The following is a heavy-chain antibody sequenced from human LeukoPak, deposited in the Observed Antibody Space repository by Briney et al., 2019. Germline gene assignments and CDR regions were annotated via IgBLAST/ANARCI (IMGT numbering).Heavy chain of an antibody. J-gene: IGHJ6*02. CDR3: ARDRKRANYYYGMDV. D-gene: IGHD6-25*01. CDR1: EFTFSTYD. Sequence: GESPRLSCAASEFTFSTYDINWVRQAPGKGLEWVSYLSSSGSTIYYADSVMGRFTISRDNAKNSLYLQMNSLRAEDTAVYYCARDRKRANYYYGMDVWGPGTTVTVSS. V-gene: IGHV3-48*03. CDR2: LSSSGSTI.